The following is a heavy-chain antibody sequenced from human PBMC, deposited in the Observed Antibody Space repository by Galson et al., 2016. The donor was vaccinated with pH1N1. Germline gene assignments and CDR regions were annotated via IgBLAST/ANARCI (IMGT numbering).Heavy chain of an antibody. Sequence: SETLSLTCAVSGGSLGGFYWTWVRQSPGVGLEWIANIYYSGNTYYDASLKSRVTISVDTSQNQFSLNLKSVSAADTAVYYCARLYYGEYVDLWGQGTRVTVSS. D-gene: IGHD3-10*01. CDR1: GGSLGGFY. CDR3: ARLYYGEYVDL. J-gene: IGHJ5*02. CDR2: IYYSGNT. V-gene: IGHV4-34*01.